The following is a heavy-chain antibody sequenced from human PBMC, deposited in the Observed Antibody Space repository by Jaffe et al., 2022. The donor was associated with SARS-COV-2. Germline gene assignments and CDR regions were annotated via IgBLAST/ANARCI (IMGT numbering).Heavy chain of an antibody. J-gene: IGHJ6*02. CDR1: GGSISSGDYY. V-gene: IGHV4-30-4*01. CDR2: IYYSGST. CDR3: ARDDRGDYEGADFSLQAYGMDV. D-gene: IGHD4-17*01. Sequence: QVQLQESGPGLVKPSQTLSLTCTVSGGSISSGDYYWSWIRQPPGKGLEWIGYIYYSGSTYYNPSLKSRVTISVDTSKNQFSLKLSSVTAADTAVYYCARDDRGDYEGADFSLQAYGMDVWGQGTTVTVSS.